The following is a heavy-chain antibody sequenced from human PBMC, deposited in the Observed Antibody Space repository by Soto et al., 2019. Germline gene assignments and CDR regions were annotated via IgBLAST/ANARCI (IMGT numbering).Heavy chain of an antibody. D-gene: IGHD3-22*01. J-gene: IGHJ4*02. CDR1: GFTFSSYS. CDR2: ISSSSSYI. CDR3: ARETYYDSSGYSAGVPY. Sequence: GGSLRLSCAASGFTFSSYSMNWVRQAPGKGLEWVSSISSSSSYIYYADSVKGRFTISRDNAKNSLYLQMNSLRAEDTAVYYCARETYYDSSGYSAGVPYWGQGTLVTVSS. V-gene: IGHV3-21*01.